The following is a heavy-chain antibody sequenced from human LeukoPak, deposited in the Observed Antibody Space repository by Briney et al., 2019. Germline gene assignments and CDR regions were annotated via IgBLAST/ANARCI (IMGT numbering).Heavy chain of an antibody. Sequence: GRSLGLCCAVSGFTFIFYGMIWVRHPSGKGLVQVSDISGSGATTYFADSVKGRFTISRDNSKNTMYLQMNTLRVEDTAVYYCARNRHAYSGYDSFYPWGQVTLVTVSS. J-gene: IGHJ5*02. D-gene: IGHD5-12*01. CDR3: ARNRHAYSGYDSFYP. CDR2: ISGSGATT. V-gene: IGHV3-23*01. CDR1: GFTFIFYG.